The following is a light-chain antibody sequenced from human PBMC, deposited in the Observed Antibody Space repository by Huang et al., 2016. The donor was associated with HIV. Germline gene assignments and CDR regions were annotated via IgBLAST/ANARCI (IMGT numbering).Light chain of an antibody. V-gene: IGKV3-11*01. CDR2: DAS. CDR3: QHRSNWPQLT. CDR1: QSVSSY. Sequence: EIVLTQSPATLSLSPGERATLSCRASQSVSSYFAWYQQKPGQAPRLLIYDASNRATGIPARVSGSGSGTDFTLTISSLEPEDFAVYYCQHRSNWPQLTFGGGTKVEIK. J-gene: IGKJ4*01.